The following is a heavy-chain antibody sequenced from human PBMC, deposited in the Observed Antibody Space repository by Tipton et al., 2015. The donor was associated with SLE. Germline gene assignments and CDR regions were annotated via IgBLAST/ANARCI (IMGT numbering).Heavy chain of an antibody. CDR3: ARDWFDP. V-gene: IGHV3-23*03. CDR2: IYSGGDT. CDR1: GFTFSSFA. Sequence: GSLRLSCAASGFTFSSFAMSWVRQTPGKGLQWVSVIYSGGDTYYADSVKGRFTISRDNSKNTVYLQMNRVRSEDTAVYYCARDWFDPWGQGTLVIVSS. J-gene: IGHJ5*02.